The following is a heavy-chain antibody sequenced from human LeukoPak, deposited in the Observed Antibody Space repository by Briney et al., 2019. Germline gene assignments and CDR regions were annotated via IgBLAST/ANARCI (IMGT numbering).Heavy chain of an antibody. V-gene: IGHV3-30*02. Sequence: PGGSLRLSCAASGFTFSSYGMHWVRQAPGKGLEWLAFIRYDGTTKYYTDSVKGRFTISRDNSKNTLYLQMNSLRAEDTAVYYCAKDRYDFWSGYSQGYYFDYWGQGTLVTVSS. CDR3: AKDRYDFWSGYSQGYYFDY. CDR1: GFTFSSYG. CDR2: IRYDGTTK. D-gene: IGHD3-3*01. J-gene: IGHJ4*02.